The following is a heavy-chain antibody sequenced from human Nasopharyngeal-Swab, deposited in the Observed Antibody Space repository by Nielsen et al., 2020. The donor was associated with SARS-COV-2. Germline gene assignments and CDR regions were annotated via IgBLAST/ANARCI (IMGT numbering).Heavy chain of an antibody. CDR2: ISSSSSYT. V-gene: IGHV3-21*04. D-gene: IGHD2-15*01. Sequence: GESLKISCTASGFTFSSYSMNWVRQAPGKGLEWVSSISSSSSYTYYADSVKGRFTISRDNSKNTLYLQMNSLRAEDTAVYYCAKRGIGYCSGGSCYSVGTFDYWGQGTLVTVSS. CDR3: AKRGIGYCSGGSCYSVGTFDY. CDR1: GFTFSSYS. J-gene: IGHJ4*02.